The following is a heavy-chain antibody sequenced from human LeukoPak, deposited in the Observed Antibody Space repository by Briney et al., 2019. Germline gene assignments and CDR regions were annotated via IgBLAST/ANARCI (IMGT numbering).Heavy chain of an antibody. CDR1: GYTFTSYY. V-gene: IGHV1-18*04. CDR3: ARTRIQLWLKHWFDP. J-gene: IGHJ5*02. Sequence: ASVKVSCKASGYTFTSYYIHWVRQAPGQGLEWMGWISAYNGNTNYAQKLQGRVTMTTDTSTSTAYMELRSLRSDDTAVYYCARTRIQLWLKHWFDPWGQGTLVTVSS. CDR2: ISAYNGNT. D-gene: IGHD5-18*01.